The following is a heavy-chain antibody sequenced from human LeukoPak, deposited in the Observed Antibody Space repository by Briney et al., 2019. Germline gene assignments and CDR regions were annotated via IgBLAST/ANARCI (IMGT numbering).Heavy chain of an antibody. CDR2: FSLDTDRI. CDR1: PLTLDYYA. V-gene: IGHV3-9*01. J-gene: IGHJ6*02. D-gene: IGHD2-15*01. Sequence: PGGSLRLSCVASPLTLDYYAIHWVRHAPGKGLEWVAGFSLDTDRIDYADSVKGRFTVSRDNAKNSLYLQMNSLRPEDTAVYYCGKDITPGGMDVWGQGTTVTVSS. CDR3: GKDITPGGMDV.